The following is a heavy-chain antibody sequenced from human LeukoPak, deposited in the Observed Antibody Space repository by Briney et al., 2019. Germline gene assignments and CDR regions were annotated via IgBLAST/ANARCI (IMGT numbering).Heavy chain of an antibody. CDR1: GFTFSSYA. V-gene: IGHV3-23*01. CDR3: AKMYSSSWYYYYGMDV. CDR2: ISGSGGST. Sequence: GGSLRLSCAASGFTFSSYAMSWVRQAPGKGLEWVSAISGSGGSTYYADSVKGRFTIPRDNSKNTLYLQMNSLRAEDTAVYYCAKMYSSSWYYYYGMDVWGQGTTVTVSS. D-gene: IGHD6-13*01. J-gene: IGHJ6*02.